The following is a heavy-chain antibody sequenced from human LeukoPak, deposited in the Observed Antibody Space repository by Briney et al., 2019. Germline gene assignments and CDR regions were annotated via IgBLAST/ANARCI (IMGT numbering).Heavy chain of an antibody. CDR3: AELGITMIGGV. CDR2: ISSSSSYI. CDR1: GFTFTNHG. D-gene: IGHD3-10*02. Sequence: PGGSLRLSCAASGFTFTNHGMSWVRQALGKGLEWVSSISSSSSYIYYADSVKGRFTISRDNAKNSLYLQMNSLRAEDTAVYYCAELGITMIGGVWGKGTTVTISS. J-gene: IGHJ6*04. V-gene: IGHV3-21*01.